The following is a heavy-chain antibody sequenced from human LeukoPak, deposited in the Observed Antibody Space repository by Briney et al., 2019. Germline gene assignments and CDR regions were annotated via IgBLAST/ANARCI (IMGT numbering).Heavy chain of an antibody. D-gene: IGHD3-22*01. Sequence: GGSLRLSCAASGFTFRNYALIWVRQAPGKGLEWVSGIGGSGGKTYYADSVKGRFTISRDNSKNTLYLQMNSLRAEDTAVYYCAKAQGYYDCWGQGTLVTVSS. CDR3: AKAQGYYDC. J-gene: IGHJ4*02. CDR1: GFTFRNYA. V-gene: IGHV3-23*01. CDR2: IGGSGGKT.